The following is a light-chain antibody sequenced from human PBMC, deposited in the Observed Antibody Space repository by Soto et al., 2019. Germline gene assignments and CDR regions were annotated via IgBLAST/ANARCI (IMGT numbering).Light chain of an antibody. CDR3: CSLAGSSWV. CDR1: SSDVGSFKI. Sequence: QSALTQPASVSGSPGQSITISCTGTSSDVGSFKIVSWFEQHPGKAPKLLIYEGNKRPSGVSDRFSASKSGSTASLTISGLLSEDEADYYCCSLAGSSWVFGGGTKLTVL. CDR2: EGN. J-gene: IGLJ3*02. V-gene: IGLV2-23*01.